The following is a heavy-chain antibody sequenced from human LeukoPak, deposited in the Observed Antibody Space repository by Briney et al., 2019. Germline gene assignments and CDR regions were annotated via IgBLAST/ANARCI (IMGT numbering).Heavy chain of an antibody. D-gene: IGHD3-3*01. CDR2: IWYDGSNK. CDR3: ARVITIFGVVITDDAFDI. V-gene: IGHV3-33*01. CDR1: GFTFSSYG. Sequence: GGSLRLSCAASGFTFSSYGMHWVRQAPGKGLEWVAVIWYDGSNKYYADSVKGRFTISRDNSKNTLYLRMNSLRAEDTAVYYCARVITIFGVVITDDAFDIWGQGTMITVSS. J-gene: IGHJ3*02.